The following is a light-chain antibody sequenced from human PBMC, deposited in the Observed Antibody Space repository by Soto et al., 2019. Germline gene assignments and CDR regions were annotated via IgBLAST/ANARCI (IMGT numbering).Light chain of an antibody. CDR1: SSNIGKNF. Sequence: QSVLTQPPSVSAAPGQTVTISFSGISSNIGKNFVSWYQQLPGTAPQLLIYENNKRPSGIPDRFSGSKSGTSATLGITGLQTGDEADYYCGTWDSSLSAGGIFGTGTKVTVL. CDR2: ENN. J-gene: IGLJ1*01. V-gene: IGLV1-51*02. CDR3: GTWDSSLSAGGI.